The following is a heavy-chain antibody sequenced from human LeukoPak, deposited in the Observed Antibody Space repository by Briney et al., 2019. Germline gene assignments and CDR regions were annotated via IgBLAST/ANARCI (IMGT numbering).Heavy chain of an antibody. V-gene: IGHV3-21*01. CDR2: SSYI. D-gene: IGHD3-22*01. Sequence: PGGSLRLSCAASGFTFSNYRMNWVRQAPGKGLEWVSSSSYIYYADSLKGRFTISRDNARNSLYLQMKSLRAEDTAVYYCARDPSDSSGYYKKKWTKTFDYWGQGTLVTVTS. J-gene: IGHJ4*02. CDR3: ARDPSDSSGYYKKKWTKTFDY. CDR1: GFTFSNYR.